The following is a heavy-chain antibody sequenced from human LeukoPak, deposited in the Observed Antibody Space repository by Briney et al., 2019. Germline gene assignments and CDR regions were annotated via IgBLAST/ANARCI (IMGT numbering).Heavy chain of an antibody. CDR2: IYYSGST. Sequence: SETLSLTCTVSGGSISSYYWSWIRQPPGKGLEWIGYIYYSGSTNYNPSLKSRVTISVDTSKNQFSLKLSSVTAADTAVYYCARQLSEGIFVLWGQGTPVTVSS. CDR3: ARQLSEGIFVL. D-gene: IGHD3/OR15-3a*01. CDR1: GGSISSYY. V-gene: IGHV4-59*08. J-gene: IGHJ4*02.